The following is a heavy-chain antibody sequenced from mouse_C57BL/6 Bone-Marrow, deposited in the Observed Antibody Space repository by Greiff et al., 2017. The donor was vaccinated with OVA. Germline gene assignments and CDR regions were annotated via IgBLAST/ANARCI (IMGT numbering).Heavy chain of an antibody. CDR1: GYTFTSYW. J-gene: IGHJ2*01. Sequence: QVQLQQPGAELVKPGASVKLSCKASGYTFTSYWMHWVKQRPGQGLEWIGMIHPNSGSTNYNEKFKSKATLTVDKSSSTAYMQLSSLTSEDSAVYYGARLITTVVGRNYWGQGTTLTVSS. CDR2: IHPNSGST. V-gene: IGHV1-64*01. D-gene: IGHD1-1*01. CDR3: ARLITTVVGRNY.